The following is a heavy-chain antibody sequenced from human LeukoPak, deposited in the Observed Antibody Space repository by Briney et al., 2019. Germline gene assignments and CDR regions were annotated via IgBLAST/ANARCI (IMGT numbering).Heavy chain of an antibody. CDR1: GFTFDDYA. CDR3: AKALLQGGEGDAFDI. V-gene: IGHV3-43D*03. Sequence: GGSLRLSCAASGFTFDDYAMHWVRQAPGMGLEWVSLISWDGGSTYYADSVTGRFTISRDNSKNSLYLQMNSLRAEDTALYYCAKALLQGGEGDAFDIWGQGTMVTVSS. D-gene: IGHD2-21*01. CDR2: ISWDGGST. J-gene: IGHJ3*02.